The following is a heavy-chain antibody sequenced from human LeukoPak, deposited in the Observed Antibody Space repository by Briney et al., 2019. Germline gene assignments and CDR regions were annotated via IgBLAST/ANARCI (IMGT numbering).Heavy chain of an antibody. J-gene: IGHJ3*02. CDR2: IYYSGST. V-gene: IGHV4-39*01. D-gene: IGHD3-22*01. Sequence: SETLSLTCTVSGGSININTYYWGWIRQPPGKGLEWIGSIYYSGSTYYNPSLKSRVTISVDTSKNQFSLKLSSVTAADTAVYYCARANYYDSIGYSRGAFDIWGQGTMVTVPS. CDR1: GGSININTYY. CDR3: ARANYYDSIGYSRGAFDI.